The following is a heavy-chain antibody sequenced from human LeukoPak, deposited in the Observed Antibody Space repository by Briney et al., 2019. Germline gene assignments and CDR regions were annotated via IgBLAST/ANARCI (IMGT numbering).Heavy chain of an antibody. CDR1: GFTFSSYS. V-gene: IGHV3-48*04. D-gene: IGHD2-2*01. Sequence: GGSLRLSCAASGFTFSSYSMNWVRQAPGKGLEWVSYISSSSGTISYADSVKGRFTISRDNAKNSLYLQMNSPRAEDTAVYYCARVGYCSSTSCPRAFDIWGQGTMVTVSS. CDR3: ARVGYCSSTSCPRAFDI. CDR2: ISSSSGTI. J-gene: IGHJ3*02.